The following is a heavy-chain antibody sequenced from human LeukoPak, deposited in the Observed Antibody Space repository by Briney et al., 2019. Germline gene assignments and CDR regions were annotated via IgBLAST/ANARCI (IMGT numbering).Heavy chain of an antibody. CDR1: GFTFANAW. CDR3: YTEGFKSGDDGFDI. D-gene: IGHD6-25*01. V-gene: IGHV3-15*07. Sequence: GGSLRLSCAASGFTFANAWMNWVRQAPGKGLEWVGRIRSKAAGGTTDYTAPVKGRFTISRDDSKNTVFLQMDSLKTEDTGVYHCYTEGFKSGDDGFDIWGKGTLVTVSS. J-gene: IGHJ3*02. CDR2: IRSKAAGGTT.